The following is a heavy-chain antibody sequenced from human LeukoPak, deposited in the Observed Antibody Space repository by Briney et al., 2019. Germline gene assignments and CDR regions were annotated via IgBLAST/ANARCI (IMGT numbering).Heavy chain of an antibody. V-gene: IGHV4-59*01. Sequence: SSETLSLTCTVSGGSISSYYWSWIRQPPGKGLEWIGCIYYTGSTNYNPSLKSRVTISVGTSKNQFSLKLSSVTAADTAVYYCATGRAYSSVDYWGQGTLVTVSS. CDR1: GGSISSYY. CDR2: IYYTGST. D-gene: IGHD6-19*01. CDR3: ATGRAYSSVDY. J-gene: IGHJ4*02.